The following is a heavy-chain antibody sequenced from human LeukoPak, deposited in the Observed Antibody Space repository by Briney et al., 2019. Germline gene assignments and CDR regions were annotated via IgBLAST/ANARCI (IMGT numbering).Heavy chain of an antibody. Sequence: GGSLRLSCAASGFTFNNNGMHWVRQAPGKGLEWVAFIRYDGIYKYYADSVKGRFTIFRDKSKTTLFLQMDSLRAEDTAVYYCAKSSDLLTGYYSYFEYWGHGTLVTVAS. CDR3: AKSSDLLTGYYSYFEY. CDR2: IRYDGIYK. V-gene: IGHV3-30*02. CDR1: GFTFNNNG. D-gene: IGHD3-9*01. J-gene: IGHJ4*01.